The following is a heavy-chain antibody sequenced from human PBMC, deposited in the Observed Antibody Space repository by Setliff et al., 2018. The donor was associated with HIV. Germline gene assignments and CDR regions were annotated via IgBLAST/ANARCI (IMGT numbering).Heavy chain of an antibody. CDR2: ISTYNGQR. V-gene: IGHV1-18*01. Sequence: ASVKVSCKSSGYTFSQYGISWVRQAPGQGLEWMGWISTYNGQRNYAQKVQGRVTFTTDTSTSTAYMELRSLRSDDTAVYYCARDLKVYAMWGDAFDTWGQGTMVTVS. J-gene: IGHJ3*02. CDR1: GYTFSQYG. D-gene: IGHD2-8*01. CDR3: ARDLKVYAMWGDAFDT.